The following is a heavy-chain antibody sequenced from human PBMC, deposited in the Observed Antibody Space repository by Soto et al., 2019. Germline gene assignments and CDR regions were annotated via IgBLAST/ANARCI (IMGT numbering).Heavy chain of an antibody. D-gene: IGHD2-15*01. CDR3: ARRPHCSGGICYYGLDN. CDR2: MNPDSGHA. Sequence: ASVKVSCKASGFTFTNSDINWVRQAPGQGLEWMGWMNPDSGHAAYAQKFQGRVTLTTSTSTSTVYMEMRSLGSEDTAVYYCARRPHCSGGICYYGLDNWGQGTLVTVSS. V-gene: IGHV1-8*01. J-gene: IGHJ4*02. CDR1: GFTFTNSD.